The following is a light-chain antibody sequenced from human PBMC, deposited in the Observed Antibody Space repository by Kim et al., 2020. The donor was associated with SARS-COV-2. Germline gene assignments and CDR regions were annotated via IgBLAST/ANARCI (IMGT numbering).Light chain of an antibody. CDR3: QQYGSSPPII. V-gene: IGKV3-20*01. J-gene: IGKJ5*01. Sequence: PGERATLSCRTSQSVSSSYLAWYQQKPGQAPRLLIYGASSRATGIPERFSGSGSGTDFTLTISRLEPEDFAVYYCQQYGSSPPIIFGQGTRL. CDR2: GAS. CDR1: QSVSSSY.